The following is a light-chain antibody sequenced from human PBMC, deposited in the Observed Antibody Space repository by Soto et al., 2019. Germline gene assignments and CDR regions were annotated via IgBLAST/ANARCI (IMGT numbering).Light chain of an antibody. Sequence: QSALNQPASVSGSPGQSITISCTGTSSDVGSYNLVSWYQQHPGKAPKLMIFEGSKRPSGVSNRFFGSKSGNTASLTISGLQAEDEANYYCCSYAGSSTHVIFGGGTKLTVL. CDR2: EGS. J-gene: IGLJ2*01. V-gene: IGLV2-23*01. CDR3: CSYAGSSTHVI. CDR1: SSDVGSYNL.